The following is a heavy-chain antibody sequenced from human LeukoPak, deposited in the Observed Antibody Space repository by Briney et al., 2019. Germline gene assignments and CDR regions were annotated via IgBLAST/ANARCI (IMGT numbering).Heavy chain of an antibody. V-gene: IGHV3-33*06. CDR3: AKGMVPAAMAHDDAFDI. CDR1: GFTFSSYG. Sequence: GGSLRLSCAASGFTFSSYGMHWVRQAPGKGLEWVVVIWYDGSNKYYADSVKGRFTISRDNSKNTLYLQMNSLRAEDTAVYYCAKGMVPAAMAHDDAFDIWGQGTMVTVSS. D-gene: IGHD2-2*01. J-gene: IGHJ3*02. CDR2: IWYDGSNK.